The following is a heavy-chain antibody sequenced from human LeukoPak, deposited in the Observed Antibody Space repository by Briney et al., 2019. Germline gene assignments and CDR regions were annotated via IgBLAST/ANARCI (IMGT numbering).Heavy chain of an antibody. V-gene: IGHV1-46*01. D-gene: IGHD3-9*01. Sequence: ASVKVSCKASGYTFTSYYMHWVRQAPGQGLEWMAIINPSGGSTSYAQKFQGRVTMTRDTSTSTVYMELSSLRSEDTAVYYCARVGDVLRYFDYYFDYWGQGTLVTVSS. CDR3: ARVGDVLRYFDYYFDY. J-gene: IGHJ4*02. CDR1: GYTFTSYY. CDR2: INPSGGST.